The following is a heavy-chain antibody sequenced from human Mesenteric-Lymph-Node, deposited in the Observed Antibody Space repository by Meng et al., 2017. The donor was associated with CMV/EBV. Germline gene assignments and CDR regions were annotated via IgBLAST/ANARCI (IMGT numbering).Heavy chain of an antibody. CDR2: IYYSGST. V-gene: IGHV4-61*01. J-gene: IGHJ6*02. CDR1: GYSISSAYY. CDR3: ARGVNYYYYGMDV. D-gene: IGHD2-21*01. Sequence: SETLSLTCTVSGYSISSAYYWSWIRQPPGKGLEWIGYIYYSGSTNYNPSLKSRVTISVDTSKNQFSLKLSSVTAADTAVHYCARGVNYYYYGMDVWGQGTTVTVSS.